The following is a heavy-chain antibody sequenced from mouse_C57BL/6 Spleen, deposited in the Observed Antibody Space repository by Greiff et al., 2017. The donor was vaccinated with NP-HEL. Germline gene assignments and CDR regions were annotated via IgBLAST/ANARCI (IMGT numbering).Heavy chain of an antibody. CDR2: ISYDGSN. D-gene: IGHD2-5*01. Sequence: EVQLQESGPGLVKPSQSLSLTCSVTGYSFTSGYYWNWIRQFPGNKLEWMGYISYDGSNNYNPSLKNRISITRDTSKNQFFLKLNSVTTEDTATYYCTRPSNFVYCDVWGTGTTVTVSS. CDR1: GYSFTSGYY. V-gene: IGHV3-6*01. J-gene: IGHJ1*03. CDR3: TRPSNFVYCDV.